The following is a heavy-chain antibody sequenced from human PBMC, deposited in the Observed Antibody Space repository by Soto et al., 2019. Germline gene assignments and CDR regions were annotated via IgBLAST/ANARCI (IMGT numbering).Heavy chain of an antibody. D-gene: IGHD6-13*01. CDR2: INSDGSST. CDR1: GFTFSSYW. Sequence: GGSLRLSCAASGFTFSSYWMHWVRQAPGKGLVWVSRINSDGSSTSYADSVKGRFTISRDNAKNTLYLQMNSLRAEDTAGYYCARDVKYSSSWYPNYYYYGMDVWGQGTTVTVSS. V-gene: IGHV3-74*01. CDR3: ARDVKYSSSWYPNYYYYGMDV. J-gene: IGHJ6*02.